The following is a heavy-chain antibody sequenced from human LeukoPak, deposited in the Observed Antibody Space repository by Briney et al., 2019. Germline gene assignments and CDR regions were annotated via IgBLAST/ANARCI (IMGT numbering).Heavy chain of an antibody. CDR3: ASITKWGQTVPSDY. CDR2: IYYST. D-gene: IGHD1-26*01. Sequence: SETLSLTCTVSGGSISSSTYYWGWIRQPPGKGLEWIGHIYYSTYYNPSLKSRVTISVHTSKNQFSLRLSSVTAADTAVYYCASITKWGQTVPSDYWGQGTLVTVSS. V-gene: IGHV4-39*01. J-gene: IGHJ4*02. CDR1: GGSISSSTYY.